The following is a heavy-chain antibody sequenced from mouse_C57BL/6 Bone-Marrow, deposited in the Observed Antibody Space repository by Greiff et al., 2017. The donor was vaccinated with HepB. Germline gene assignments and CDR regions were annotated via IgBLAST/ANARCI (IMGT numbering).Heavy chain of an antibody. V-gene: IGHV1-62-2*01. Sequence: QVQLQQSGAELVEPGASVKLSCKASGYTFTEYTIHWVKQRSGQGLEWIGWFYPGSGSIKYNEKFKDKATLTADKSSSTVYMELSRLTSEDSAVYFCARHEGHYYGSSYGWFAYWGQGTLVTVSA. CDR2: FYPGSGSI. J-gene: IGHJ3*01. CDR3: ARHEGHYYGSSYGWFAY. CDR1: GYTFTEYT. D-gene: IGHD1-1*01.